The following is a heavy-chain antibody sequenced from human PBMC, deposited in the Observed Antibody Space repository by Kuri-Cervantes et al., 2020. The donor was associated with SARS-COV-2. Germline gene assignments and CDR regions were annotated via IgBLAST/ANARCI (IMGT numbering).Heavy chain of an antibody. Sequence: GESLKIPCAASGFTFRTYAMSWVRQAPGKGLEWVSAISGSGGSTYYADSVKGRFTISRDNSKNTLYLQMNSLRAEDTAVYYCASGYSIDYWGQGTLVTVSS. V-gene: IGHV3-23*01. CDR1: GFTFRTYA. CDR3: ASGYSIDY. J-gene: IGHJ4*02. D-gene: IGHD3-22*01. CDR2: ISGSGGST.